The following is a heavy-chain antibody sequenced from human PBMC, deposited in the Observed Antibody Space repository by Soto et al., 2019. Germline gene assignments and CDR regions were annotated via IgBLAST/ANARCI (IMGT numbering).Heavy chain of an antibody. CDR3: ALFSPYSSHVDY. J-gene: IGHJ4*02. CDR1: GDSVSSNSAA. Sequence: QVQLQQSGPGLVKPSQTLSLTCAISGDSVSSNSAAWNWIRQSPSRGLGWLGRPYYRSKWYNDYAVSVKSRITINPYTSKNHFSLQLNSVTPEDTAVYFCALFSPYSSHVDYWGQGTLVTVSS. CDR2: PYYRSKWYN. V-gene: IGHV6-1*01. D-gene: IGHD6-13*01.